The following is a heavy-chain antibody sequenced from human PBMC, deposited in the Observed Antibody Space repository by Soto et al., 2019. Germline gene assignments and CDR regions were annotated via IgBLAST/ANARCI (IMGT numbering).Heavy chain of an antibody. J-gene: IGHJ4*02. CDR3: AKGSSSRTGWGDY. V-gene: IGHV3-23*01. CDR2: ISGSGGRT. D-gene: IGHD6-13*01. CDR1: AFPLSSYA. Sequence: PWGSMRLSCAPSAFPLSSYAMSWDRQAPGKGMEWVSAISGSGGRTYYADSAKGRSSISRDSSTNPLYLQMNSLRAEDTAIYYCAKGSSSRTGWGDYLGQGTLVTVSS.